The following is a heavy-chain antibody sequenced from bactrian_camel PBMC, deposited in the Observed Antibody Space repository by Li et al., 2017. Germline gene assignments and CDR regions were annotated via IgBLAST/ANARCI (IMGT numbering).Heavy chain of an antibody. D-gene: IGHD4*01. J-gene: IGHJ6*01. CDR2: IDSDGYT. CDR1: GYDGSGLC. V-gene: IGHV3S10*01. CDR3: ATGPRGYYSDYDAPEGY. Sequence: DVQLVESGGGLVQPGGSLRLSCAASGYDGSGLCMAWFRQAPGKEREGVAAIDSDGYTNYADSVKGRFTISQDNAKNALYLQMNSLKPEDTAVYYCATGPRGYYSDYDAPEGYWGQGTQVTVS.